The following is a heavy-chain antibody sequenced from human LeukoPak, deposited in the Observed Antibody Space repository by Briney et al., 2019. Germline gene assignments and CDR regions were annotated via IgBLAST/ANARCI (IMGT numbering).Heavy chain of an antibody. V-gene: IGHV3-53*01. D-gene: IGHD3-3*01. J-gene: IGHJ4*02. Sequence: GGSLRLSCAASGFSVSTNYMIWVRQAPGLGLECVSVISNHGTTYYADSVKGRFSISRDNSKNTVFLQMNSLRAEDTAVYYCARDNTISGHYEVGYWGQGTLVTVSS. CDR1: GFSVSTNY. CDR3: ARDNTISGHYEVGY. CDR2: ISNHGTT.